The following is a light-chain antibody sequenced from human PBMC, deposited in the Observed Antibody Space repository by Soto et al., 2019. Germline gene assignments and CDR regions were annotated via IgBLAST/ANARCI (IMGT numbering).Light chain of an antibody. V-gene: IGLV2-14*01. CDR1: SNDVGGYNY. CDR2: DVS. J-gene: IGLJ1*01. CDR3: CSYTHTTSFV. Sequence: QSALTQPASVSGSPGQSITISCTGSSNDVGGYNYVSWFQQHPGKAPKIMVYDVSHRSSGVSNRFSGSKSGNTASLTISGLQAEDEADYYCCSYTHTTSFVFGTGTKVTVL.